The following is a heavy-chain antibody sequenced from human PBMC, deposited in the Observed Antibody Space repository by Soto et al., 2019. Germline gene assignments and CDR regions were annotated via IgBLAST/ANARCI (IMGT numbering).Heavy chain of an antibody. CDR3: AKDRVGITMIVVAYFDY. CDR2: ISYDGSNK. CDR1: GFTFSSYG. Sequence: QVQLVESGGGVVQPGRSLRLSCAASGFTFSSYGMHWVRQAPGKGLEWVAVISYDGSNKYYADSVKGRFTISRDNSKNTLYLQMNSLRAEDTAVYYCAKDRVGITMIVVAYFDYWGQGTLATVSS. J-gene: IGHJ4*02. V-gene: IGHV3-30*18. D-gene: IGHD3-22*01.